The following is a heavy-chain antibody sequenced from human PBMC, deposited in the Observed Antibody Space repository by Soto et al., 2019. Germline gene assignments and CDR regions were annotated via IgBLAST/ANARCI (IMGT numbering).Heavy chain of an antibody. CDR2: ISSSSSYI. CDR1: GFTFSSYS. J-gene: IGHJ4*02. D-gene: IGHD2-2*01. V-gene: IGHV3-21*01. CDR3: ARDWGVGEVPALPKTRDY. Sequence: EVQLVESGGGLVKPGGSLRLSCAASGFTFSSYSMNWVRQAPGKGLEWVSSISSSSSYIYYADSVKGRFTISRDNAKNSLYLQMNSLRDEDTAVYYCARDWGVGEVPALPKTRDYWGQGTLVTVSS.